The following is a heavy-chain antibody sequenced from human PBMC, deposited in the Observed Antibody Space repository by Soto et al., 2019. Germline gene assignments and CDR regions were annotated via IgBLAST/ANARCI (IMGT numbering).Heavy chain of an antibody. CDR1: GYTFTGYY. V-gene: IGHV1-2*02. CDR2: INPNSGGT. J-gene: IGHJ4*02. D-gene: IGHD1-26*01. Sequence: ASVKVSCKASGYTFTGYYMHWVRQAPGQGLEWMGWINPNSGGTNYAQKFQGRVTMTRDTSISTAYMELSRLRSDDTAVYYCARKKLVGATELDYWGQGTRVTVSS. CDR3: ARKKLVGATELDY.